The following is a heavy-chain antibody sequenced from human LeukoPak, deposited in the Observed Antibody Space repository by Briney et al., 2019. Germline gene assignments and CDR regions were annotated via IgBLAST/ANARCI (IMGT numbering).Heavy chain of an antibody. D-gene: IGHD5-12*01. Sequence: GGSLRLSCAASGFTFSNYWMSWVRQTPGKGLEWVAHINQDGSEEHYMDSVKARFTISRDNAKNSLSLQMDSLRAEDTAVYYCVRDGGVSGYDLPDYWGQGTLVTVSS. V-gene: IGHV3-7*01. CDR3: VRDGGVSGYDLPDY. CDR1: GFTFSNYW. CDR2: INQDGSEE. J-gene: IGHJ4*02.